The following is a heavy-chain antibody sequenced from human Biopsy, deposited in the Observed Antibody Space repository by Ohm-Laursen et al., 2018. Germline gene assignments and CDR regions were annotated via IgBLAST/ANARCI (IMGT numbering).Heavy chain of an antibody. CDR2: INPNSDNA. Sequence: VSSVKVSCKASGYTFAGYYLHWVRQAPGHGLEWMGWINPNSDNANYAQSFQGRLTVTRDTSISTAYMELTSLTFDDTAIYYCARVPAYPSIDGYYGLDLWGQGTTVIVSS. CDR1: GYTFAGYY. D-gene: IGHD3-9*01. V-gene: IGHV1-2*02. J-gene: IGHJ6*02. CDR3: ARVPAYPSIDGYYGLDL.